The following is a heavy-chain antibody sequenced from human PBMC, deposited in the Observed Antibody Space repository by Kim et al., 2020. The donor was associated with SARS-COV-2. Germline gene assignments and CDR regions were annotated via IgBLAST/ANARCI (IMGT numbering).Heavy chain of an antibody. CDR2: IKSKTDGGTT. Sequence: GGSLRLSCAASGFTFSNAWMSWVRQAPGKGLEWVGRIKSKTDGGTTDYAAPVKGRFTISRDDSKNTLYLQMNSLKTEDTAVYYCTTDQQLWFVKYYYYYGMDVWGQGTTVTVSS. CDR1: GFTFSNAW. CDR3: TTDQQLWFVKYYYYYGMDV. D-gene: IGHD3-10*01. J-gene: IGHJ6*02. V-gene: IGHV3-15*01.